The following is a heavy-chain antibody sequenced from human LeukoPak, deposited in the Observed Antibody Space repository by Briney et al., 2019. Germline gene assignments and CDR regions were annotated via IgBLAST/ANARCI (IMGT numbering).Heavy chain of an antibody. V-gene: IGHV4-59*01. J-gene: IGHJ4*02. D-gene: IGHD3-10*01. CDR1: GGSIISNY. CDR3: ARDSSHYGAGSHDY. CDR2: IFYSGST. Sequence: SETLSLTCTVSGGSIISNYWSWIRQPPGKGLEWIGYIFYSGSTNYNPSLKGRVTISVDTSKNQFSLKLSSVTAADTAVYYCARDSSHYGAGSHDYWGQGTLVIVSS.